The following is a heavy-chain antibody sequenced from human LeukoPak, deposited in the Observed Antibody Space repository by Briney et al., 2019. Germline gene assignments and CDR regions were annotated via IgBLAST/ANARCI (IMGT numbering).Heavy chain of an antibody. Sequence: SETPSLTCAVSGGSISTYHWSWIRQPPGKVLEWIGYISYSGSTNYNPSLKSRVTISVDTSKNQFSLKLSSVTAADTAVYYCARGAVAGKMSWFDPWGQGTLVTVSS. CDR2: ISYSGST. CDR3: ARGAVAGKMSWFDP. CDR1: GGSISTYH. J-gene: IGHJ5*02. V-gene: IGHV4-59*01. D-gene: IGHD6-19*01.